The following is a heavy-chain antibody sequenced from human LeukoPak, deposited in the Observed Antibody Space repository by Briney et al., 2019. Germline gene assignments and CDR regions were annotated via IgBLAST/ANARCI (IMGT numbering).Heavy chain of an antibody. V-gene: IGHV3-21*01. CDR3: ARVYYDFWSGYRQCDY. J-gene: IGHJ4*02. CDR2: ISSSSSYI. D-gene: IGHD3-3*01. Sequence: GGSLRLSCAASGFTFSSYSMNWVRQAPGKGLEWVSSISSSSSYIYYADSVKGRFTISRDNAKNSLYLQMNSLRAEDTAVYYCARVYYDFWSGYRQCDYWGQGTLVTVSS. CDR1: GFTFSSYS.